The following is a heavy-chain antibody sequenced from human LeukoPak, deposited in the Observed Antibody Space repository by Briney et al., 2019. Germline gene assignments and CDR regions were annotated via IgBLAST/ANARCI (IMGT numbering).Heavy chain of an antibody. Sequence: SETLSLTCTVSGGSIRSGDFYWSWIRQPPGKGLEWIGYIYYSGSTNYKPSLKSRVTISKDTSKNQFSLKLSSVTAADTAVYYCASSYYYDSSGYYHYGMDVWGQGTTVTVSS. D-gene: IGHD3-22*01. J-gene: IGHJ6*02. CDR3: ASSYYYDSSGYYHYGMDV. CDR1: GGSIRSGDFY. V-gene: IGHV4-30-4*01. CDR2: IYYSGST.